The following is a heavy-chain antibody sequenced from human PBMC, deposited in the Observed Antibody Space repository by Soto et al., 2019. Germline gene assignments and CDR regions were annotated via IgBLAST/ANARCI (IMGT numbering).Heavy chain of an antibody. D-gene: IGHD1-26*01. J-gene: IGHJ4*02. Sequence: SQTLSLNLALCGDSVSNNGANWNWIRQSPSRGLEWLGRAYYRSRWQYDYATSVRSRITINPDTSKNQFSLQLSSVTPEDTAVYYCARDPPDFNSGFDSWGQGSLVTVSS. V-gene: IGHV6-1*01. CDR3: ARDPPDFNSGFDS. CDR2: AYYRSRWQY. CDR1: GDSVSNNGAN.